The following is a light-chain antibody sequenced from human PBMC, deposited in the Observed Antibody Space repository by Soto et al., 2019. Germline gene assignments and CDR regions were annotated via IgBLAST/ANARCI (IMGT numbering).Light chain of an antibody. V-gene: IGKV3-11*01. CDR3: QQRTNWPPLYA. Sequence: EIVLTQSPATLSLSPGERATLSCTASQSIRTSLAWYQQKPGQAPRLLIYDASNRATGIPARFSGSGSGTDFTLTISSLEPEDFAVYYCQQRTNWPPLYAFGQGTKLEIK. CDR2: DAS. J-gene: IGKJ2*01. CDR1: QSIRTS.